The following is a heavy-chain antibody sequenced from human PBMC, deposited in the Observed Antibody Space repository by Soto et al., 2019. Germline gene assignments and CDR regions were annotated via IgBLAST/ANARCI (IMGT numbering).Heavy chain of an antibody. Sequence: ASVKVSCKASGYTFTSHGMHWVRQAPGHSLEWMGWINDGSDKTIYSQKFQGTVTITRETSASTAYMELRSLRSEDTAVYYCARAWGLTDSRTNSYGMDVWGQGTTVTVSS. D-gene: IGHD3-9*01. V-gene: IGHV1-3*01. CDR1: GYTFTSHG. J-gene: IGHJ6*02. CDR3: ARAWGLTDSRTNSYGMDV. CDR2: INDGSDKT.